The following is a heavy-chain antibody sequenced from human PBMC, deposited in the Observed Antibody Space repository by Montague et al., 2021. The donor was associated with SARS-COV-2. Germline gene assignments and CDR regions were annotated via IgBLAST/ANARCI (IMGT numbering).Heavy chain of an antibody. D-gene: IGHD3-22*01. J-gene: IGHJ3*02. Sequence: SETLSLTCTVSGGSISSSNYYWGWIRQPPGKGLEWIGSLYYSGSTYYNPSLKSRVTIFVDTSKNQFTLKLSSVTAADTAVYYCASPTYYYDSSGFDAFDIWGQGTMVTVSS. CDR1: GGSISSSNYY. V-gene: IGHV4-39*01. CDR2: LYYSGST. CDR3: ASPTYYYDSSGFDAFDI.